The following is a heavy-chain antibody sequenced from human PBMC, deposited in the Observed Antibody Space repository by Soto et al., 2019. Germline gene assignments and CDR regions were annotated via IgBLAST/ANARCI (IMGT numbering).Heavy chain of an antibody. CDR1: GDSISAYS. CDR2: IHYNGNT. V-gene: IGHV4-59*01. J-gene: IGHJ4*02. D-gene: IGHD5-12*01. CDR3: AREGDLGRWLQPLDF. Sequence: SETLSLTCTVSGDSISAYSWSWVRQPPGKGLEWIGNIHYNGNTKYNPSLKSRVTMSVDTSKNQFSLKLISVTAADTAKYFCAREGDLGRWLQPLDFWGQGTLVTVSS.